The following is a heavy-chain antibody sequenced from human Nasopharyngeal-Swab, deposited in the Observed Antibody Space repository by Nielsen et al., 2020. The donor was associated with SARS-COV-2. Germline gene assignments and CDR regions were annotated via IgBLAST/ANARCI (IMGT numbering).Heavy chain of an antibody. Sequence: GGSLRLSWAASGFTFSDYYMSWIRQAPGKGLEWVSYISSSGSTIYYADSVKGRFTISRDNAKNSLYVQMNSLRDEDTAVYYCARDGKVGSSYDYWGQGTLVTVSS. J-gene: IGHJ4*02. CDR2: ISSSGSTI. CDR1: GFTFSDYY. V-gene: IGHV3-11*01. CDR3: ARDGKVGSSYDY. D-gene: IGHD6-13*01.